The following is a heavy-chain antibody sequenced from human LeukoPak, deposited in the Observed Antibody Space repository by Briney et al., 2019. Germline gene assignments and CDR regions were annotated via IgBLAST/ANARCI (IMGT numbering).Heavy chain of an antibody. CDR3: ARVIDGYNWFDY. CDR2: INPNSGGT. V-gene: IGHV1-2*02. J-gene: IGHJ4*02. D-gene: IGHD5-24*01. Sequence: GASVKVSCKASGYTFTGYYMHRVRQAPGQGLEWMGWINPNSGGTNYAQKFQGRVTMTRDTSISTAYMELSRLRSDDTAVYYCARVIDGYNWFDYWGQGTLVTVSS. CDR1: GYTFTGYY.